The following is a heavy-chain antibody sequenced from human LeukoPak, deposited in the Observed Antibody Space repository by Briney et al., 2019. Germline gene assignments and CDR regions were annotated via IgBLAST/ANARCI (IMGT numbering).Heavy chain of an antibody. Sequence: SETLSLTCTVSGGSISSYYWSWIRQPAGKGLEWIGRIYTSGSTNYNPSRKSLVTMSVDTSKNQFSLKLSSVTAADTAVYYCARERGWGAVAGPYNWFDPWGQGTLVTVSS. CDR3: ARERGWGAVAGPYNWFDP. CDR1: GGSISSYY. D-gene: IGHD6-19*01. V-gene: IGHV4-4*07. CDR2: IYTSGST. J-gene: IGHJ5*02.